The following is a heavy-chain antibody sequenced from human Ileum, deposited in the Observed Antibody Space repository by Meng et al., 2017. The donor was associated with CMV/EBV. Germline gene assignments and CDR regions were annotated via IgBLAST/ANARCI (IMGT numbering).Heavy chain of an antibody. Sequence: GGSLRLSCAGSGFSFSTYEMNWVRQAPGKGLEWVSYISTSGSTIYYADSVKGRFTVSRDNANNTLSLQINNLSAEDTAVYYCVRGHELGPPYYFESWGQGTLVTVSS. CDR3: VRGHELGPPYYFES. D-gene: IGHD6-13*01. CDR2: ISTSGSTI. CDR1: GFSFSTYE. V-gene: IGHV3-48*03. J-gene: IGHJ4*02.